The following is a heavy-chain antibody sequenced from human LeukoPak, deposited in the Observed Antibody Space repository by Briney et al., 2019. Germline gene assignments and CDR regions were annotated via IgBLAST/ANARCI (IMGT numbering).Heavy chain of an antibody. CDR2: IYHSGST. V-gene: IGHV4-4*02. Sequence: QPSETLSLTCAVSGGSISSSNWWSWVRQPPGKGLEWIGEIYHSGSTNYNPSLKSRVTISVDTSKNQFSLKLSSVTAADTAVYYCARHIGGSGSHDAFDIWGQGTMVTVSS. CDR1: GGSISSSNW. J-gene: IGHJ3*02. CDR3: ARHIGGSGSHDAFDI. D-gene: IGHD3-10*01.